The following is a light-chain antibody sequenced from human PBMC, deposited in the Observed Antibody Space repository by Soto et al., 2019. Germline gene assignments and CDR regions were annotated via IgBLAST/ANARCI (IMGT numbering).Light chain of an antibody. J-gene: IGLJ3*02. CDR3: ATWDDSLNGCV. CDR1: TFNIGSNA. CDR2: NSD. Sequence: QAVVTQPPSASGTPGQRVTISCSGTTFNIGSNAVHWYKQVPGAAPSVVIYNSDQRPSGVPDRFSGSKSGTSASLAISGLQSEDEADYYCATWDDSLNGCVFGGGTKLTVL. V-gene: IGLV1-44*01.